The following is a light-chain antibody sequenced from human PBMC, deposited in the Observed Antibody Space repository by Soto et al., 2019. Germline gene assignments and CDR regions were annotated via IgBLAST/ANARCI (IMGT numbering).Light chain of an antibody. Sequence: QSVLTQPPSASGTPGQRVTISCSVSSSNIGSNTVSWYQQVPGTAPKLLIYSNNQRPSGVPDRFSGSKSGTSASLATSGLQSEDEADYYCAAWDDSLNALVFGTGTKVTV. CDR1: SSNIGSNT. V-gene: IGLV1-44*01. CDR2: SNN. CDR3: AAWDDSLNALV. J-gene: IGLJ1*01.